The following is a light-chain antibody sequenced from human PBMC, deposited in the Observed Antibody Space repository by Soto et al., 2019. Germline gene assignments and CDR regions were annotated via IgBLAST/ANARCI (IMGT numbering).Light chain of an antibody. J-gene: IGKJ2*01. CDR2: DAS. CDR3: HQYKSYTPYT. V-gene: IGKV1-5*01. Sequence: DIQMTQSPSALSASLGDRVTITSRASHSIDTWLAWYQQRPGKAPNLLIYDASSLASGVPSRFSGGGSGTEFTLTISNLQPDDFGTYYCHQYKSYTPYTIGQGTKVEIK. CDR1: HSIDTW.